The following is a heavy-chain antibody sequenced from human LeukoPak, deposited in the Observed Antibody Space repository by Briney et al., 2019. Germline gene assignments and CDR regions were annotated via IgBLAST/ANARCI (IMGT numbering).Heavy chain of an antibody. V-gene: IGHV4-31*03. CDR3: ARATHYSASTGGPYMDV. D-gene: IGHD3-22*01. CDR1: GGSISSGGYF. J-gene: IGHJ6*03. Sequence: PSETLSLTCTASGGSISSGGYFWSWLRQHPGKGLEWIAHIYHAGSTHDNPSLRGRVAISLDTSANQCSLRLSSVTAADTAVYFCARATHYSASTGGPYMDVWGQGTTVTVSS. CDR2: IYHAGST.